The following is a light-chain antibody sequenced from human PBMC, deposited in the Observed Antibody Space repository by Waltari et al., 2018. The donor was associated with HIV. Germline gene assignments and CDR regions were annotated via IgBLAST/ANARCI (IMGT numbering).Light chain of an antibody. CDR1: SSDVGAYNL. CDR3: CSYVSEIVPCV. Sequence: QTALTPPASVSGSPGQSITLSCTGTSSDVGAYNLVSWYQQQPGKAPRLIIYDVSERPAGFSNRFTGSKSGNTASLTISGLQAEDEADYYCCSYVSEIVPCVFGGGTKLTVL. CDR2: DVS. J-gene: IGLJ3*02. V-gene: IGLV2-23*02.